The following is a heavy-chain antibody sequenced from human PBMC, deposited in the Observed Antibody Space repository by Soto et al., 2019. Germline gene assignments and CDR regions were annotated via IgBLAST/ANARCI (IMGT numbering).Heavy chain of an antibody. D-gene: IGHD2-21*01. CDR3: ARVLYRNGIHA. CDR1: GYIFSDYY. J-gene: IGHJ4*02. CDR2: IDPRNGGT. Sequence: QVQLVQSGADVKKPGASFTVSCKASGYIFSDYYIHWVRQAPGQGLEWMGWIDPRNGGTKYAQKFQGRLTMTTDTSTSTAFLELRRLRLDDTAVFFCARVLYRNGIHAWGQGTRVTVSS. V-gene: IGHV1-2*02.